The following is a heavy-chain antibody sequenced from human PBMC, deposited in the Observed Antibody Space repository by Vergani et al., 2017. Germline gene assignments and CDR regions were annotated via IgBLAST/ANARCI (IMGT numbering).Heavy chain of an antibody. CDR1: GGSFSGYY. J-gene: IGHJ6*03. V-gene: IGHV4-34*01. D-gene: IGHD6-6*01. CDR2: INHSGST. Sequence: QVQLQQWGAGLLKPSETLSLTCAVYGGSFSGYYWSWIRQPPGKGLEWIGEINHSGSTNYNPSLKSRVTISVDTSKNQFSLKLSPVTAADTAVYYCARGRGQLVQYYYYMDVWGKGTTVTVSS. CDR3: ARGRGQLVQYYYYMDV.